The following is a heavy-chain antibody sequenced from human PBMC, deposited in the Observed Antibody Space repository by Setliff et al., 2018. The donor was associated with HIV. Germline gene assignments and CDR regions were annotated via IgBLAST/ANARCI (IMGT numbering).Heavy chain of an antibody. Sequence: PSETLSLTCTVSGGSISTNSYYWGWIRQSPGKGLEWIGYIYISGSTMYNPSLKTRVTMSLDMSQNQFSLRLSSVTAADTAVYFCARAHHDFWSGYCPFDYWGQGTLVTVSS. D-gene: IGHD3-3*01. J-gene: IGHJ4*02. V-gene: IGHV4-61*05. CDR1: GGSISTNSYY. CDR3: ARAHHDFWSGYCPFDY. CDR2: IYISGST.